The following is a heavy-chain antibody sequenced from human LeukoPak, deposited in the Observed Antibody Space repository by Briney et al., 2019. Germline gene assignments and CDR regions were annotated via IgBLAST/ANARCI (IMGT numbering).Heavy chain of an antibody. J-gene: IGHJ4*02. CDR3: ARDGRFPPEVLPRYFDY. CDR1: GGSFSGYY. V-gene: IGHV4-34*01. D-gene: IGHD1-26*01. Sequence: SETLSLTCAVYGGSFSGYYWSWIRQPPGKGLEWIGEINHSGSTNYNPSLKSRVTISVDTSKNQFSLKLSSVTGADAAVYYCARDGRFPPEVLPRYFDYWGQGTLVTVSS. CDR2: INHSGST.